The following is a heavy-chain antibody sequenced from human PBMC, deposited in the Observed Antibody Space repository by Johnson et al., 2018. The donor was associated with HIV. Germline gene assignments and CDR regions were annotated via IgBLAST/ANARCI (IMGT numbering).Heavy chain of an antibody. V-gene: IGHV3-13*01. CDR2: IGTAGDT. D-gene: IGHD1-1*01. CDR3: ARDTWNDEGGAFDI. J-gene: IGHJ3*02. CDR1: GFTFSTYD. Sequence: VQLVESGGGLVKPGGSLRLSCAASGFTFSTYDMHWVRQATGKGLEWVSAIGTAGDTYYQGSVKGRFTISRENAKNSLYLQMGSLRAEDMAVYYGARDTWNDEGGAFDIWGQGTMVTVSS.